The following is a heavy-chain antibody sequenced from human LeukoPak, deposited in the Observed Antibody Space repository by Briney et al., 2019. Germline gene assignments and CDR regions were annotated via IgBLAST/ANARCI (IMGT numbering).Heavy chain of an antibody. V-gene: IGHV3-23*01. D-gene: IGHD2-21*02. CDR1: GFTFSSYA. J-gene: IGHJ4*02. Sequence: GGSLRLSCAASGFTFSSYAMSWVRQAPGKGLEWVSAISGSGGSTYYADSVKGRFTISRDNSKNTLYLQMNSLRAEDTAVYYXAKAPVPYCGGDCLRVNYFDYWGQGTLVTVSS. CDR2: ISGSGGST. CDR3: AKAPVPYCGGDCLRVNYFDY.